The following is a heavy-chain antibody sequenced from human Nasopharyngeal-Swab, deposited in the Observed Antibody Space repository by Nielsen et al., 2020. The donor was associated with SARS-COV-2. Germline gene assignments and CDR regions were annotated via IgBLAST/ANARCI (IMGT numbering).Heavy chain of an antibody. Sequence: GGSLRLSCKASGSSFTSYWIVWLRQLPGKGPESMGIIYPGDSDTRYSPTFQGQVTISADKSISTAYLQWRSLTASDSAMYFCARDSEYSSSLGYWGQGTLVTVSS. CDR3: ARDSEYSSSLGY. D-gene: IGHD6-13*01. J-gene: IGHJ4*02. CDR2: IYPGDSDT. CDR1: GSSFTSYW. V-gene: IGHV5-51*01.